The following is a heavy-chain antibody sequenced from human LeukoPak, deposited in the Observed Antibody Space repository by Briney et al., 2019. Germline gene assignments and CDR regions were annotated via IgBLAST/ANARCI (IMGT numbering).Heavy chain of an antibody. D-gene: IGHD3-10*01. Sequence: SETLFLTCSVSGGSVSSGSYYWSWIRQPPGTGLEWMGYIYYSGSTNYNPSFKSRVTISVDTSKNQFSLKLSSVTAADTAVYYCARESYYGSGSSDYWGQGTLVTVSS. J-gene: IGHJ4*02. V-gene: IGHV4-61*01. CDR3: ARESYYGSGSSDY. CDR1: GGSVSSGSYY. CDR2: IYYSGST.